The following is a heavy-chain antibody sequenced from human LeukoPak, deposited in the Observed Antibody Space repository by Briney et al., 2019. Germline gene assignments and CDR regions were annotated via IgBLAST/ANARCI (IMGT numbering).Heavy chain of an antibody. CDR3: ARVARPYYYYYYMDV. J-gene: IGHJ6*03. CDR2: ISWDGGST. Sequence: GGSLRLSCAASGFTFDDYTMHWVRQAPGKGLEWVSLISWDGGSTYYADSVKGRFTISRDDSKNTLYLQMNSLRAEDTALYYCARVARPYYYYYYMDVWGKGTTVTVSS. V-gene: IGHV3-43*01. D-gene: IGHD5-12*01. CDR1: GFTFDDYT.